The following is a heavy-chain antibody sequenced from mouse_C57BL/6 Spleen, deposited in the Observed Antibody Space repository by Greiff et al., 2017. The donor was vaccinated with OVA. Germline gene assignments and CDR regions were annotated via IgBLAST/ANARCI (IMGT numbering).Heavy chain of an antibody. CDR3: ARGGYYGSFAY. Sequence: QVQLKQSGPELVKPGASVKLSCKASGYTFTSYDINWVKQRPGQGLEWIGWIYPRDGSTKYNEKFKGKATLTVDTSSSTAYMELHSLTSEDSAVYFCARGGYYGSFAYWGQGTLVTVSA. CDR2: IYPRDGST. CDR1: GYTFTSYD. D-gene: IGHD1-1*01. V-gene: IGHV1-85*01. J-gene: IGHJ3*01.